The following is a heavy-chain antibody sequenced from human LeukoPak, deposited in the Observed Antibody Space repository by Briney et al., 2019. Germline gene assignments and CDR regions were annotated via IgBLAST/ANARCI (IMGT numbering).Heavy chain of an antibody. D-gene: IGHD3-22*01. Sequence: GGSLRLSCAVSGFTFSSYAKHWVRQAPGKGLEWVAVISYDGSNKYYADSVKGRFTISRDNSKNTLYLQMNSLRAEDTAVYYCARDVGYYDSSLDAFDIWGQGTMVTVSS. V-gene: IGHV3-30-3*01. J-gene: IGHJ3*02. CDR3: ARDVGYYDSSLDAFDI. CDR1: GFTFSSYA. CDR2: ISYDGSNK.